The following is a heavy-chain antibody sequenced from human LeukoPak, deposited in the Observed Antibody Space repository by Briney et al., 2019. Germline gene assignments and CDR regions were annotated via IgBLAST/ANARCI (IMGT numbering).Heavy chain of an antibody. CDR3: AKASVFNTVVTAVGVLDY. CDR1: GGSISSYY. Sequence: SETLSLTCTVSGGSISSYYWSWTRQPPGKGLEWIGYIYSSGSTNYNPSLKSRVSISVDTSKNQFSLRLSSVTAADTAVYYCAKASVFNTVVTAVGVLDYWGQGTLVTVSS. D-gene: IGHD2-21*02. V-gene: IGHV4-59*01. CDR2: IYSSGST. J-gene: IGHJ4*02.